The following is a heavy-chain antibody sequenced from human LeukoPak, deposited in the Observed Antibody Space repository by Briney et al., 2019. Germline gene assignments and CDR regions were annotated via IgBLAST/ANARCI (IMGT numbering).Heavy chain of an antibody. Sequence: ASVKVSCKASGYTFTDYYMHWVRQAPGQGLEWMGWINPNTGDTNYAQKFQGRVTMTKDTSISTAYMELSRLRSDDTAVYYCARPTYYGSGSYFSAWGQGTLVTVSS. V-gene: IGHV1-2*02. D-gene: IGHD3-10*01. CDR1: GYTFTDYY. CDR3: ARPTYYGSGSYFSA. CDR2: INPNTGDT. J-gene: IGHJ5*02.